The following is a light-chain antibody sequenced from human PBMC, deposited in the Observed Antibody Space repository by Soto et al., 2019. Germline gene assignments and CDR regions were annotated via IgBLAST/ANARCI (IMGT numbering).Light chain of an antibody. J-gene: IGLJ1*01. V-gene: IGLV2-14*01. Sequence: QSVLTQPASVSGSPGQSITISCTGTSSDVGGYNYVSWYQQHLGKAPKLMTYDVSNRPSGVSNRFSGSKSGNTASLTISGLQAEDEADYYCSSYTSSSTYVFGTGTKVTVL. CDR3: SSYTSSSTYV. CDR2: DVS. CDR1: SSDVGGYNY.